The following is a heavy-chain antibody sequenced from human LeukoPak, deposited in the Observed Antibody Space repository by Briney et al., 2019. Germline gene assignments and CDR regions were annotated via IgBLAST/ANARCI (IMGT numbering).Heavy chain of an antibody. V-gene: IGHV4-4*02. CDR3: ARGSNDYGDRLPFDY. CDR1: GGSISSSNW. D-gene: IGHD4-17*01. Sequence: PSETLSLTCAVSGGSISSSNWWSWVRQPPGKGLEWIGEIYHSGSTNYNPSLKSRVTISVDTSKNQFSLKLSSVTAADTAVYYCARGSNDYGDRLPFDYWGQGTLVTVSS. CDR2: IYHSGST. J-gene: IGHJ4*02.